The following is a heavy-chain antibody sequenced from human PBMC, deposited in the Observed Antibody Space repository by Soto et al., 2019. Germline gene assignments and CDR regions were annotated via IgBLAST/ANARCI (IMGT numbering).Heavy chain of an antibody. J-gene: IGHJ6*03. CDR1: GFTFSSYW. Sequence: PGGSLRLSCAASGFTFSSYWMSWVRQAPGKGLEWVANIKQDGSEKYYVDSVKGRFTISRDNAKNSLYLQMNSLRAEDTAVYYCARGRGSGSYTTVHYYYYYMEVWGKGTTVTVSS. CDR3: ARGRGSGSYTTVHYYYYYMEV. V-gene: IGHV3-7*01. D-gene: IGHD3-10*01. CDR2: IKQDGSEK.